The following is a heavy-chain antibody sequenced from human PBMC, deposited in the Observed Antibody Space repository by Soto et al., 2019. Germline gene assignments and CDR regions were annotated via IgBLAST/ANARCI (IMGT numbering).Heavy chain of an antibody. CDR2: IKQDGSEK. J-gene: IGHJ6*03. D-gene: IGHD6-6*01. V-gene: IGHV3-7*01. CDR1: GFTFSSYW. Sequence: GGSLRLSCAASGFTFSSYWMSWVRQAPGKGLEWVANIKQDGSEKYYVDSVKGRFTISRDNAKNSLYLQMNSLRAEDTAVYYCARGFSSSSVGYYYYYYMDVWGKGTTDTVSS. CDR3: ARGFSSSSVGYYYYYYMDV.